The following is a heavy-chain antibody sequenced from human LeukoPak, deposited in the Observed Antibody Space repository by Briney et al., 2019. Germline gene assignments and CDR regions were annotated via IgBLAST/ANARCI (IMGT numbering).Heavy chain of an antibody. CDR3: ARRLHYFDY. J-gene: IGHJ4*02. D-gene: IGHD2-21*02. V-gene: IGHV4-39*01. CDR2: IRYSGTT. Sequence: SETLSLTCSVSGGSISSTYDHWDWIRQPPGKGLEWMGSIRYSGTTYYNPSLKGRVTIFVDTSNNQFSLRLRSVTAADTAVYYCARRLHYFDYWGQGSLVTVSS. CDR1: GGSISSTYDH.